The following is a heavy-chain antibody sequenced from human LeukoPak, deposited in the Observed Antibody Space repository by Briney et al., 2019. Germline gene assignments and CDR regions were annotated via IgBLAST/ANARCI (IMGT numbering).Heavy chain of an antibody. J-gene: IGHJ4*02. D-gene: IGHD1-26*01. CDR1: GFTFSSNY. V-gene: IGHV3-53*01. CDR3: ARSSAIVGGTRGFDY. Sequence: GGSLRLSCAASGFTFSSNYMNWVRQAPGKGLEWVSVIYSGGSTYYADSVKGRFTISRDSSQNTLYLQMNSLRAEDTAVYYCARSSAIVGGTRGFDYWGQGTLVTVSS. CDR2: IYSGGST.